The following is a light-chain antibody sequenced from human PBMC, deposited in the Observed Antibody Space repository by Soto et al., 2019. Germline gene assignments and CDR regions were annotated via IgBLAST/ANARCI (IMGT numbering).Light chain of an antibody. J-gene: IGLJ1*01. CDR1: SSDVGTYNY. Sequence: QSVLAQPASVCGSPGQSITISGTVTSSDVGTYNYVSWYQHHPGKAPELIIYEVSNRPSGVSNRFSLAKFGSTDSLTISGLQAEDEADYHCTSYTRDTALVFGTRTKVTLL. CDR2: EVS. CDR3: TSYTRDTALV. V-gene: IGLV2-14*01.